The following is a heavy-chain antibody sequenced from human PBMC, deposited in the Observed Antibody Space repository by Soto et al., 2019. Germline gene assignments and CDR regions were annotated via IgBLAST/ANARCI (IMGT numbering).Heavy chain of an antibody. D-gene: IGHD3-9*01. CDR2: IGYDGSNK. J-gene: IGHJ4*02. V-gene: IGHV3-33*01. CDR1: GFTFSSYG. Sequence: QVQLVESGGGVVQPGRSLRLSCAASGFTFSSYGMHWVRQAPGKGLEWVAVIGYDGSNKYYADSVKGRFTISRDNSKNTLYVQMNSLRDEDRAVYYCARVSERYYDILTGFDFWGQGTLVTVSS. CDR3: ARVSERYYDILTGFDF.